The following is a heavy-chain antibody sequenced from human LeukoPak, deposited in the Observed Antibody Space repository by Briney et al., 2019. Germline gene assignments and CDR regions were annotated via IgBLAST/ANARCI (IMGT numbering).Heavy chain of an antibody. V-gene: IGHV4-34*01. D-gene: IGHD3-22*01. CDR2: INHSGYT. CDR3: SRQVVGNDY. CDR1: GESSFSSYY. J-gene: IGHJ4*02. Sequence: SETLSLTCAVYGESSFSSYYWSWIRQTPGGALEWIGEINHSGYTNYNPSLKSRVTFSIDTSKNQFSLRLNSVTAADTAVYYCSRQVVGNDYWGQGTLVTVSS.